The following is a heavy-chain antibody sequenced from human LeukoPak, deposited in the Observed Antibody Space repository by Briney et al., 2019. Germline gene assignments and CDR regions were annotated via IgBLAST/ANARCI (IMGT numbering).Heavy chain of an antibody. CDR1: GGSISSGSYY. CDR2: IYTSGST. D-gene: IGHD3-22*01. Sequence: SETLSLTCTVSGGSISSGSYYWSWIRQPAGKGLEWIGRIYTSGSTNYNPSRKSRVTIPVDTSKNQFSLKLSSVTAADTAVYYCARARYYYDSSGYYYELDDYWGQGTLVTVSS. CDR3: ARARYYYDSSGYYYELDDY. J-gene: IGHJ4*02. V-gene: IGHV4-61*02.